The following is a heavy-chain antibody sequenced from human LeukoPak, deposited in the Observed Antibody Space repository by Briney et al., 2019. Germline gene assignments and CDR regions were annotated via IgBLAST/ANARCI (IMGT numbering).Heavy chain of an antibody. D-gene: IGHD3-16*02. CDR1: GYTFTSYR. J-gene: IGHJ4*02. Sequence: GASVKVSCKASGYTFTSYRISWVRQAPGQRLEWMGWISTYNGNTNYPQKLQGRVTMTTDTSTRTAYRERRSLRSDDTAVYYCARGVDYYYVWGSYHLDYWGQGTLVTVSS. V-gene: IGHV1-18*04. CDR2: ISTYNGNT. CDR3: ARGVDYYYVWGSYHLDY.